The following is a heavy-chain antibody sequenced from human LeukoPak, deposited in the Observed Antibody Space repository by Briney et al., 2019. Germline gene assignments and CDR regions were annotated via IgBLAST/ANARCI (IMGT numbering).Heavy chain of an antibody. CDR2: IIPIFGTA. V-gene: IGHV1-69*06. Sequence: ASVKVSCKASGGTFSSYAISWVRQAPGQGLEWMGGIIPIFGTASYAQKFQGRVTITADKSTSTAYMELSSLRSEDTAVYYCARGIWGSGYYDIGSFDYWGQGTLVTVSS. D-gene: IGHD3-22*01. CDR1: GGTFSSYA. CDR3: ARGIWGSGYYDIGSFDY. J-gene: IGHJ4*02.